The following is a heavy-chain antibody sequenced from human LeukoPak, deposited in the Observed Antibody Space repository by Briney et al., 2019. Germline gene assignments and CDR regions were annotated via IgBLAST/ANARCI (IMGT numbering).Heavy chain of an antibody. Sequence: ASVKVSCKASGYTFTSYGISWVRQAPGQGLEWMGWISAYKGNTNYAQKLQGRVTMTTDTSTSTAYMELRSLRSDDTAVYYCARDLSPGIAVAPRWFDPWGQGTLVTVSS. V-gene: IGHV1-18*01. CDR2: ISAYKGNT. CDR3: ARDLSPGIAVAPRWFDP. J-gene: IGHJ5*02. D-gene: IGHD6-19*01. CDR1: GYTFTSYG.